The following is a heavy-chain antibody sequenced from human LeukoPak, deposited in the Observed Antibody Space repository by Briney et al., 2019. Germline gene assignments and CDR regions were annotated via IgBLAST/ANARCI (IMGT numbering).Heavy chain of an antibody. CDR3: ARSTVVVPAAMRSYHYYYYYMHV. CDR2: IIPIFGTA. D-gene: IGHD2-2*01. J-gene: IGHJ6*03. V-gene: IGHV1-69*05. Sequence: SVKVSCKASGGTFSSYAISWVRRAPGQGLEWMGGIIPIFGTASYAQKFQGRVTITTDESTSTAYMELSSLRSEDTAVYYCARSTVVVPAAMRSYHYYYYYMHVWGKGTTVTVSS. CDR1: GGTFSSYA.